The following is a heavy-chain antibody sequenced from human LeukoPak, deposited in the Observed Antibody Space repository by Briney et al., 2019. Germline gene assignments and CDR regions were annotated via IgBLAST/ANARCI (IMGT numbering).Heavy chain of an antibody. V-gene: IGHV4-34*01. CDR1: GGSFSGYY. Sequence: PSETLSLTCAVYGGSFSGYYWSWIRQPPGKGLEWIGEINHSGSTNYNPSLKSRVTISVDTSKNQFSVKLSSVTAADTAVYYCARGGQPLLGNWFDPWGRGTLVTVSS. D-gene: IGHD2-21*02. CDR2: INHSGST. J-gene: IGHJ5*02. CDR3: ARGGQPLLGNWFDP.